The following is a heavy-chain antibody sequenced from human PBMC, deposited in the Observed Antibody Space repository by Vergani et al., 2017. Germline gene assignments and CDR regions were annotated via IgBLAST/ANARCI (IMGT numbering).Heavy chain of an antibody. CDR1: GGSINNYY. D-gene: IGHD3-22*01. CDR3: ARVYYDSSGRTHGMDV. V-gene: IGHV4-59*01. Sequence: QVQLQESGPGLVKPSETLSLTCTVSGGSINNYYWSWIRQSPGAGLELIGYIYYSGSTNYNPSLKSRITISIESSKDQFSLKLSSVTPADTAVYYCARVYYDSSGRTHGMDVWGQGTTVTVSS. J-gene: IGHJ6*02. CDR2: IYYSGST.